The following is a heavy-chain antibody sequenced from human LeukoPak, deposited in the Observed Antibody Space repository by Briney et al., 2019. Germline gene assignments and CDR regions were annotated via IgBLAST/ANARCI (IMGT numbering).Heavy chain of an antibody. J-gene: IGHJ4*02. CDR3: ARSPEGCSGGSCYNPPDY. CDR1: GFTVSSNY. V-gene: IGHV3-66*01. Sequence: GGSLRLSCAASGFTVSSNYMSWVRQAPGKGLEWVSVIYSGGSTYYADSVKGRFTISRDNSKNTLHLQMNSLRAEDTAVYYCARSPEGCSGGSCYNPPDYWGQGTLVTVSS. CDR2: IYSGGST. D-gene: IGHD2-15*01.